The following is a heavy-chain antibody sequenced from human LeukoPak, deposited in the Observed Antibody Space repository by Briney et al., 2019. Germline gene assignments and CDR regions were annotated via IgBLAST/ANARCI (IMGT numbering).Heavy chain of an antibody. Sequence: SETLSLTCTVSGGSISIYYWSWIRQPPGKGLEWIGYIYYSGSTNYNPSLKSRVTISVDTSKNQFSLKLSSVTAADTAVHYCARAGAVAGTSEVDYWGQGTLVTVSS. J-gene: IGHJ4*02. V-gene: IGHV4-59*01. CDR2: IYYSGST. CDR3: ARAGAVAGTSEVDY. D-gene: IGHD6-19*01. CDR1: GGSISIYY.